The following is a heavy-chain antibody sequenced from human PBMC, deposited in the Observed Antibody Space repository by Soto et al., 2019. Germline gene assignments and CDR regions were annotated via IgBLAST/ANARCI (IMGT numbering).Heavy chain of an antibody. D-gene: IGHD6-13*01. Sequence: SETLSLTCTVSGGSISSGGYYWSWIRQHPGKGLEWIGYIYYSGSTYYNPSLKNRVTISVDTSKNQFSLKLSSVTAAGTAVYYCASTGIAAAGTGWFDPWGQGTLVTVSS. CDR1: GGSISSGGYY. J-gene: IGHJ5*02. CDR3: ASTGIAAAGTGWFDP. CDR2: IYYSGST. V-gene: IGHV4-31*03.